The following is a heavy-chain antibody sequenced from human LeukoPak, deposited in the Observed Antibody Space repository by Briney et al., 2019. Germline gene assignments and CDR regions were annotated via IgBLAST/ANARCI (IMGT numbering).Heavy chain of an antibody. V-gene: IGHV4-61*05. Sequence: SETLSLTCTVSGGSTSSSSYYWGCIPQPPGKGLECIGYIYYSGSTNYNPSLKSRVTISVDTSKNQFSLKLSSVTAADTAVYYCARLIKSTRTQDAFDIWGQGTMVTVSS. CDR2: IYYSGST. D-gene: IGHD1-26*01. J-gene: IGHJ3*02. CDR1: GGSTSSSSYY. CDR3: ARLIKSTRTQDAFDI.